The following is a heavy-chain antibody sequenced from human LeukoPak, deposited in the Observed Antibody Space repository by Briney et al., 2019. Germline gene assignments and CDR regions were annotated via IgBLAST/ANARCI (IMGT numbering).Heavy chain of an antibody. CDR2: IFYSGST. Sequence: SETLSLTCTVSGGSISTSSYYWGWVRQPPGKGLEWIGNIFYSGSTYYSPSLKSRVTISLDTSRNQFSLKLSSVTAADTAVYYCARDASSYYYDLFDPWGQGILVTVSS. J-gene: IGHJ5*02. CDR1: GGSISTSSYY. V-gene: IGHV4-39*07. CDR3: ARDASSYYYDLFDP. D-gene: IGHD3-22*01.